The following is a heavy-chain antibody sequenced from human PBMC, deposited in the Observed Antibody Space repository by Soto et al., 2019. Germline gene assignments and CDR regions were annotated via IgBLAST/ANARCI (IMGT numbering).Heavy chain of an antibody. CDR3: ARDLPYYDFWSGFDRPSYGMDV. CDR1: GFTFSSYE. J-gene: IGHJ6*02. V-gene: IGHV3-48*03. CDR2: ISSSGSTI. D-gene: IGHD3-3*01. Sequence: RLSCAASGFTFSSYEMNWVRQAPGKGLEWVSYISSSGSTIYYADSVKGRFTISRDNAKNSLYLQMNSLRAEDTAVYYCARDLPYYDFWSGFDRPSYGMDVWGQGTTVTVSS.